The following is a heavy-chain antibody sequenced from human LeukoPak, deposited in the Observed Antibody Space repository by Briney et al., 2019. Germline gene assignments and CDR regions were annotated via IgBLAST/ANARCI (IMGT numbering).Heavy chain of an antibody. CDR2: ISYDGSNK. Sequence: PGGSLRLSCAASGFTFSYGMHWVRQAPGKGLGWVAVISYDGSNKYYSDSVKGRFAISRDNSKNTLYLQMNSLRAEDMAVYYCVKRWTGTTIGQQDYWGQGTLVTVSS. V-gene: IGHV3-30*18. CDR1: GFTFSYG. CDR3: VKRWTGTTIGQQDY. J-gene: IGHJ4*02. D-gene: IGHD1-1*01.